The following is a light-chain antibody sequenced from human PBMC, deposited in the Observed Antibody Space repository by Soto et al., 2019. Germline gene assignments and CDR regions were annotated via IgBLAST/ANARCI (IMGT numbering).Light chain of an antibody. V-gene: IGLV2-14*01. Sequence: QSALTQPASVSGSPGQSITISCTGTSSDVGGYNSVSWYQQHPGKAPKLMIYNVSNRPSGVSNRFSGSKSGNTASLTISGLQAEDEAEYYGSSYTSSSTYVFGTGTKLTVL. CDR3: SSYTSSSTYV. CDR2: NVS. J-gene: IGLJ1*01. CDR1: SSDVGGYNS.